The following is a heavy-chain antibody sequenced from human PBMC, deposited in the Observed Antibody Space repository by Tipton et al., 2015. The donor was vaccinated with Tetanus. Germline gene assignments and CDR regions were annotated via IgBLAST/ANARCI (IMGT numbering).Heavy chain of an antibody. CDR3: VNFATS. Sequence: GSLRLSCAASGFNFKTLGINWVRQAPGKGLEWISYISSSGTTMYYADSVKGRFTISRDNAKNSLFLQMNSLRDEDTAVYYRVNFATSWGQGTLVTVSS. V-gene: IGHV3-48*02. CDR1: GFNFKTLG. J-gene: IGHJ5*02. CDR2: ISSSGTTM.